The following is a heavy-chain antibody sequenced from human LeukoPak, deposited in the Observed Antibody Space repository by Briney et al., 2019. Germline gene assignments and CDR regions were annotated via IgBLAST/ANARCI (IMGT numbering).Heavy chain of an antibody. V-gene: IGHV3-11*01. Sequence: PGGSLRLSCAASGFTFSDYYMSWIRQAPGKGLEWVSYISSSGSTIYYADSVKGRFTISRDNAKNSLYLQMSSLRAEDTAVYYCARYSSGYSWYFDYWGQGTLVTVSS. CDR1: GFTFSDYY. J-gene: IGHJ4*02. CDR3: ARYSSGYSWYFDY. D-gene: IGHD3-22*01. CDR2: ISSSGSTI.